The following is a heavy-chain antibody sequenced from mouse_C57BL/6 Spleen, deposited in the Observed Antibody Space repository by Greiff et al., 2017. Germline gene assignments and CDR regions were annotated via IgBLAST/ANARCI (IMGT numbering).Heavy chain of an antibody. Sequence: QVHVKQSGAELARPGASVKMSCKASGYTFTSYTMHWVKPRPGQGLEWIGYINPSSGYTKYNQKFKDKATLTADKSSSTAYMQLSSLTSEDSAVYYCARGSDGSSPFAYWGQGTLVTVSA. CDR1: GYTFTSYT. CDR3: ARGSDGSSPFAY. J-gene: IGHJ3*01. D-gene: IGHD1-1*01. CDR2: INPSSGYT. V-gene: IGHV1-4*01.